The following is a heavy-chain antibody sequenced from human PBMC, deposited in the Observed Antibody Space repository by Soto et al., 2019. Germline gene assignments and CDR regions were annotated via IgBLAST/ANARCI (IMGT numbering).Heavy chain of an antibody. CDR3: ARDNLYTRYSSSWYENQNYYYYYGMDV. J-gene: IGHJ6*02. CDR1: GYTFTGYY. Sequence: ASVKVSCKASGYTFTGYYMHWVRQAPGQGLEWMGWINPNSGGTNYAQKFQGWVTMTRDTSISTAYMELSRLRSDDTAVYYCARDNLYTRYSSSWYENQNYYYYYGMDVWGQGTTVTVSS. CDR2: INPNSGGT. V-gene: IGHV1-2*04. D-gene: IGHD6-13*01.